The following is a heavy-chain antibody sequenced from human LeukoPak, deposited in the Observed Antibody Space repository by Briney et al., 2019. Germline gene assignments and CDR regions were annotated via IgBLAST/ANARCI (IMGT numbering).Heavy chain of an antibody. J-gene: IGHJ4*02. CDR1: GYSFTTYW. CDR2: IYPGDSDT. CDR3: ARQYYGDNSGFDY. Sequence: GESLKISCKGSGYSFTTYWIGWVRQMPGKGLERMAIIYPGDSDTRYSPSFQGQVTISADKSISTAYLQWSSLKASDTAMYYCARQYYGDNSGFDYWGPGTPVTVSS. V-gene: IGHV5-51*01. D-gene: IGHD4-23*01.